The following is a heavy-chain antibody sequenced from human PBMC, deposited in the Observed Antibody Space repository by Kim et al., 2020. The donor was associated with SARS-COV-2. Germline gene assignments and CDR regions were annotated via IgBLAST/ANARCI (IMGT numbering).Heavy chain of an antibody. CDR2: VSGGGRST. CDR1: GFTFSSYG. CDR3: AKTGGVTSNYFDY. Sequence: GGSLRLSCAASGFTFSSYGMSWVRQAPGKGLQWVSTVSGGGRSTYYSDSVKGRFTISRDNSKNTLYLQMNTLRAEDTAVYYCAKTGGVTSNYFDYWGQGTLVTVSS. D-gene: IGHD2-21*02. V-gene: IGHV3-23*01. J-gene: IGHJ4*02.